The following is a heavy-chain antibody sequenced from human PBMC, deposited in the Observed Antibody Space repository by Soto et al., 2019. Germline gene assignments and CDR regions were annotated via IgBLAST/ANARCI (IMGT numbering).Heavy chain of an antibody. CDR1: GFTFSSYA. CDR3: ASAGGD. D-gene: IGHD1-26*01. Sequence: QVQLVESGGGVVQPGRSLRLSCAASGFTFSSYAMHWVRQAPGKGLEWVAVISYDGSNKYYADSVKGRFTISRDNSKNTLYLQMNSLRAEDTAVYYCASAGGDWGHGTLVTVSS. V-gene: IGHV3-30-3*01. CDR2: ISYDGSNK. J-gene: IGHJ4*01.